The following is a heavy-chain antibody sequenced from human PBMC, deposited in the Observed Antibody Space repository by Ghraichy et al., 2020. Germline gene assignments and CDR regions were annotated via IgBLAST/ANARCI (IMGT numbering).Heavy chain of an antibody. CDR2: TYYRSKWYN. CDR3: ARAMASGWYNY. V-gene: IGHV6-1*01. CDR1: GDNVSSTSAA. J-gene: IGHJ4*02. D-gene: IGHD6-19*01. Sequence: SQTLSLTCDISGDNVSSTSAAWSWIRQSPSRGLEWLGRTYYRSKWYNHYAVARKSRIIINADTSKNQVSLQLNSVTPEDTAVYYCARAMASGWYNYWGQGTLVTTSS.